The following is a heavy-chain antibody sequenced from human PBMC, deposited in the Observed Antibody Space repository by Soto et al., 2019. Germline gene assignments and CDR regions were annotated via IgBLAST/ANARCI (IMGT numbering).Heavy chain of an antibody. V-gene: IGHV3-53*01. Sequence: EVQLVESGGGLIQPGGSLRLSCAASGFTVSSNYMSWVRQAPGKGLEWVSVIYSGGSTYYADSVKGRFTISRDNSKNTLYLQMNRLRAEDTAVYYCARDRCRKELLPGGTYYYYYYGMDVWGQGTTVTVSS. J-gene: IGHJ6*02. CDR1: GFTVSSNY. D-gene: IGHD1-26*01. CDR2: IYSGGST. CDR3: ARDRCRKELLPGGTYYYYYYGMDV.